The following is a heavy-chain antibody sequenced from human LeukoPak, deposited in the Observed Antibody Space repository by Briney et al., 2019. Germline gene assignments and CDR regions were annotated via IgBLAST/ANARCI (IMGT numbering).Heavy chain of an antibody. CDR2: IYYSGST. CDR3: ARSRGYSYGDFDY. V-gene: IGHV4-39*07. D-gene: IGHD5-18*01. Sequence: SETLSLTCTVSGGSISSSSYYWGCIRQPPGKGLECIGSIYYSGSTYYNPSLKSRVTISVDTSKNQFSLKLSSVTAADTAVYYCARSRGYSYGDFDYWGQGTLVTVSS. J-gene: IGHJ4*02. CDR1: GGSISSSSYY.